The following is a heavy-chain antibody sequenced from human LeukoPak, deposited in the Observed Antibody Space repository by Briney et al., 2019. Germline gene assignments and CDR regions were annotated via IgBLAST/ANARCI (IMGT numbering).Heavy chain of an antibody. Sequence: ASVKVSCKTSGYTFTTYYMQWVRQAPGQGLEWMGWINPNGGGTDYAQKFQGRVTMTRDTSISTAYMELSRLRSDGTAVYYCARDRSHLGYCSGGSCYDPTDRVHFDYWGQGALVTVSS. V-gene: IGHV1-2*02. CDR1: GYTFTTYY. D-gene: IGHD2-15*01. CDR3: ARDRSHLGYCSGGSCYDPTDRVHFDY. CDR2: INPNGGGT. J-gene: IGHJ4*02.